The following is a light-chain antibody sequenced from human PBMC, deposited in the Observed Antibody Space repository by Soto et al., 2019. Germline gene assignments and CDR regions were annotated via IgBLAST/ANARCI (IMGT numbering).Light chain of an antibody. Sequence: IVLTQSPATLSLSPGERATLSCRASQSVSSYLAWYQQKPGQAPRLLIYDASNRATGIPARFSGSGSGTDFTLTISSLEPEDFAVYYCQRRSNWPLTFGGGTKVDIK. J-gene: IGKJ4*01. CDR3: QRRSNWPLT. CDR2: DAS. V-gene: IGKV3-11*01. CDR1: QSVSSY.